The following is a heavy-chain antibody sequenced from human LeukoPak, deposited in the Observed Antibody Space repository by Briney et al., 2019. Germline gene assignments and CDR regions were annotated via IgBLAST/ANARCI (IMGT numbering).Heavy chain of an antibody. D-gene: IGHD3-10*01. CDR3: TTDLVN. J-gene: IGHJ4*02. V-gene: IGHV3-15*01. CDR1: GFTFSEAW. Sequence: PGGSLRLPCAGSGFTFSEAWMSWVRQTPGKGLEWLARIKRKSDGETVDYIKPVKGRFSISRDDSKNMLYLQMNSLKTEDTAVYYCTTDLVNWGQATLVTVSS. CDR2: IKRKSDGETV.